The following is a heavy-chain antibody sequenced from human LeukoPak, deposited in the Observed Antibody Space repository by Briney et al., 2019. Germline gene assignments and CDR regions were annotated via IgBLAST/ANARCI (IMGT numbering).Heavy chain of an antibody. CDR1: GDTFSSYV. CDR2: IIPIFGTA. D-gene: IGHD3-10*01. CDR3: ATGYYYGSGSYYAD. V-gene: IGHV1-69*13. Sequence: SVKVSCKASGDTFSSYVISWVRQAPGQGLEWMGGIIPIFGTANYAQKFQGRVTITADESTSAAYMELSSLRSEDTAVYHCATGYYYGSGSYYADWGQGTLVTVSS. J-gene: IGHJ4*02.